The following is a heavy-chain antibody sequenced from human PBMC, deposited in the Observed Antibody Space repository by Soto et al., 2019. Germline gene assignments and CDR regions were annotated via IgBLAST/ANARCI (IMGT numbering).Heavy chain of an antibody. V-gene: IGHV4-39*01. CDR2: IDYSGST. J-gene: IGHJ1*01. CDR3: ARLCSGSYYTPEYFQH. CDR1: GGSISRSSYY. Sequence: QLQLQESGPGLVKPSDTLSLTCTVSGGSISRSSYYWGCIRQPPGKGLEWIGSIDYSGSTYYNPSLKSRVTLSVDTSDTVLSRMLRSVPAADAAVYYCARLCSGSYYTPEYFQHWGQGTLVTVSS. D-gene: IGHD1-26*01.